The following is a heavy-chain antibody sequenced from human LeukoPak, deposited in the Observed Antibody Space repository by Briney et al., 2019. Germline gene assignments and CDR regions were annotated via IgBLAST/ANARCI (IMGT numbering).Heavy chain of an antibody. Sequence: SETLSLTCAVYGGSFSGYYWSWIRQPPGKGLEWIGEINHSGSTNYNPSPKSRVTISVDTSKNQFSLKLSSVTAADTAVYYCASVGAGKSEPDAFDIWGQGTMVTVSS. J-gene: IGHJ3*02. CDR1: GGSFSGYY. V-gene: IGHV4-34*01. D-gene: IGHD3-10*01. CDR3: ASVGAGKSEPDAFDI. CDR2: INHSGST.